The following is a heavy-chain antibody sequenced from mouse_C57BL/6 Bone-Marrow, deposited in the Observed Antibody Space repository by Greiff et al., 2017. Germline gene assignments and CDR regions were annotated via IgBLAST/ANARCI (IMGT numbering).Heavy chain of an antibody. CDR1: GYTFTDYY. J-gene: IGHJ2*01. V-gene: IGHV1-77*01. CDR3: ARITTVVAIGDYFDY. D-gene: IGHD1-1*01. Sequence: QVQLQQSGAELVKPGASVKISCKASGYTFTDYYINWVKQRPGQGLEWIGKIGPGSGSTYYNEKFKGKATLTADKSSSTAYMQLSSLTSEDSAVYVCARITTVVAIGDYFDYWGQGTTLTVSS. CDR2: IGPGSGST.